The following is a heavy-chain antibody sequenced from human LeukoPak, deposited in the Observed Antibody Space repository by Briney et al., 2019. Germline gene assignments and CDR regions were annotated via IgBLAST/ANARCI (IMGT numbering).Heavy chain of an antibody. CDR3: ARDFGHSSYCSGGSCYPEVDY. J-gene: IGHJ4*02. D-gene: IGHD2-15*01. Sequence: ASVKVSYKASGYTFTIYYMHWVRQAPGQGLEWMGLINPSGGSTSYAQKFQGRVTMTRDTSTSTVYMELSSLRSEDTAVYYCARDFGHSSYCSGGSCYPEVDYWGQGTLVTVSS. V-gene: IGHV1-46*01. CDR2: INPSGGST. CDR1: GYTFTIYY.